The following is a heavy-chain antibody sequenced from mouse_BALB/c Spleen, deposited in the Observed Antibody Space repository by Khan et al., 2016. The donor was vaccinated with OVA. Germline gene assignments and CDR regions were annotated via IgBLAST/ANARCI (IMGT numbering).Heavy chain of an antibody. CDR3: ASRNYFGYTFAY. D-gene: IGHD1-2*01. J-gene: IGHJ3*01. V-gene: IGHV1-77*01. CDR2: ISPGSGDT. CDR1: GYTFTDYY. Sequence: QVQLQQSGAELARPGASVKLSCKASGYTFTDYYINWVKQRTGQGLEWIGEISPGSGDTYYNEKFKGKATLTADKSSSTAYMQLSGLTSEASAVYFCASRNYFGYTFAYWGQGTLVTVSA.